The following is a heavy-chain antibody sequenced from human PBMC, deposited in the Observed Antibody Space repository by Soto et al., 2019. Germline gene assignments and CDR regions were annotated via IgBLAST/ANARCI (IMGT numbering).Heavy chain of an antibody. CDR1: GGTFSSYT. CDR2: IIPTLGIA. J-gene: IGHJ6*02. V-gene: IGHV1-69*02. D-gene: IGHD6-13*01. Sequence: QVQLVQSGAEVKKPGSSVKVSCKASGGTFSSYTISWVRQAPGQGLEWMGRIIPTLGIANYAQKFQGRVTITADKATSTAYMELSSLRSEDTAVYYCARLLVLDYYYGMAVWGQGTTVTVSS. CDR3: ARLLVLDYYYGMAV.